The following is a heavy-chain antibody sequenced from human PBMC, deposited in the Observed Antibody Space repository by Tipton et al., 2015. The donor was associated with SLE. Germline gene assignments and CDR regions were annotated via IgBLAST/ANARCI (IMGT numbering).Heavy chain of an antibody. J-gene: IGHJ4*02. V-gene: IGHV3-48*03. D-gene: IGHD1-1*01. CDR2: ISSSGSYI. CDR3: ATGNGDVWKR. CDR1: GFIFSNFE. Sequence: GSLRLSCVTSGFIFSNFEMNWFRQAPGEGPKWLTYISSSGSYINYADSVKGRFTVSRDNAKNSLFLQMDSLRPEDTAVYYCATGNGDVWKRWGQGTLVTVSS.